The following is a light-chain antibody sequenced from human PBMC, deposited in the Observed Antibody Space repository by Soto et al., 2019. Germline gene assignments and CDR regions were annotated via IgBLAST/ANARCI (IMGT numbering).Light chain of an antibody. Sequence: QSVLTQPPSVSAAPGQKVTISCSGSSSNIAIHYVSWYQQLPGTAPKLLIYDNNKRPSGIPDRFSGSRSGTSATLGITGLQTGDEADYYCGTWDSSLSAGVFGGGTQLTVL. CDR3: GTWDSSLSAGV. CDR1: SSNIAIHY. J-gene: IGLJ3*02. V-gene: IGLV1-51*01. CDR2: DNN.